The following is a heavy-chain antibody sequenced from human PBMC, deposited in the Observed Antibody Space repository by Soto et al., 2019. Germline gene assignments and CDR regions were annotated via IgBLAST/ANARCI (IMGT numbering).Heavy chain of an antibody. Sequence: VQLVESGGGVVQPRTSLRLSCVGSGFTFRSYVIHWVRQAPGKGLEWVALTSYDGSNNFYGDSVKGRFTISRHNSRNTVELQMDSLRFEDTALYYCARWGTTGGLDVWGQGTLVSVSS. D-gene: IGHD3-16*01. V-gene: IGHV3-33*05. J-gene: IGHJ4*02. CDR2: TSYDGSNN. CDR3: ARWGTTGGLDV. CDR1: GFTFRSYV.